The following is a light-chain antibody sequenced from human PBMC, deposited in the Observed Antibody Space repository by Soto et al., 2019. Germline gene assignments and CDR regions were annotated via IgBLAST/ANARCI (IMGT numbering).Light chain of an antibody. CDR3: QQRSNWLT. V-gene: IGKV3D-20*02. Sequence: EIVLTQSPGTLSLSPGERATLPCRASQSVSNSYLAWYQQKPGQAPRLLMYGASNRATGIPDRFSGSGSGTDFTLTISRLEPEDFAVYYCQQRSNWLTFGGGTKVEIK. J-gene: IGKJ4*01. CDR2: GAS. CDR1: QSVSNSY.